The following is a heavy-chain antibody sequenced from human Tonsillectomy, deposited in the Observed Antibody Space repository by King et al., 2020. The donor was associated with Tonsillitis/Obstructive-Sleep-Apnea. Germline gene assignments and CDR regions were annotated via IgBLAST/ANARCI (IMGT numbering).Heavy chain of an antibody. V-gene: IGHV1-2*04. J-gene: IGHJ3*01. CDR1: GYTFTGYY. CDR3: AGPGGRVLCIVVVPTAIPHFDSFDL. CDR2: INPNSGGT. Sequence: VQLVESGAEVKKPGASVKVSCKASGYTFTGYYMHWVRQAPGQGLEWMGWINPNSGGTNYAQKFQGWVTMTRDTSISTAYMELRRLRSDDTAVYDCAGPGGRVLCIVVVPTAIPHFDSFDLWGQGTMVTVSS. D-gene: IGHD2-2*02.